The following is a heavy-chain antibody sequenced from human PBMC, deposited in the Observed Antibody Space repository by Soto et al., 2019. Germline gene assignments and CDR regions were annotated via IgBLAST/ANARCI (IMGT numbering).Heavy chain of an antibody. J-gene: IGHJ4*02. CDR1: GGSISSSNW. CDR3: YRTRGLHYDFDY. V-gene: IGHV4-4*02. D-gene: IGHD3-16*01. Sequence: SETLSLTCAVSGGSISSSNWWSWVRQPPGKGLEWIGEIYHSGSTNYNPSLKSRVTISVERSKNQFSLRLSSVTAADPAVYYCYRTRGLHYDFDYWGQGTLDTVSS. CDR2: IYHSGST.